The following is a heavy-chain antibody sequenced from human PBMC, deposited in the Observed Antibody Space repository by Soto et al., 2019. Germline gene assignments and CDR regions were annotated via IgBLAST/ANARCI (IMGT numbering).Heavy chain of an antibody. V-gene: IGHV3-7*03. CDR3: ARTILIRYFDN. J-gene: IGHJ4*02. D-gene: IGHD2-8*01. CDR2: IDQGGLET. Sequence: EVQLVQSGGGLVQPGGSLRLSCEASGFTFSHYWMSWVRQAPGKGLEWVAFIDQGGLETHYADSVKGRLTLARDNAKNTVLLEMRSLRAEDTAMYYCARTILIRYFDNWCQGTAVTVPS. CDR1: GFTFSHYW.